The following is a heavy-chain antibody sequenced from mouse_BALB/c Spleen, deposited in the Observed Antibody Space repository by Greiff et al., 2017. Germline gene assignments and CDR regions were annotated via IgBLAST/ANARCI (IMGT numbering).Heavy chain of an antibody. CDR3: ARNYALDY. D-gene: IGHD1-1*01. J-gene: IGHJ2*01. Sequence: QVQLQQPGAELVKPGASVKLSCKASGYTFTSYWMHWVKQRPGQGLEWIGEINPSNGRTNYNEKFKSKATLTVDKSSSTSYMQLSSLTSEDSAVYYCARNYALDYWGQGTTLTVSS. V-gene: IGHV1S81*02. CDR1: GYTFTSYW. CDR2: INPSNGRT.